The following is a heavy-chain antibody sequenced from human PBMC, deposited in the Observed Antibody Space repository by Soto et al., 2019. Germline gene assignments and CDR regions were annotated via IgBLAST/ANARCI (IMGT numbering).Heavy chain of an antibody. V-gene: IGHV4-34*01. J-gene: IGHJ5*02. D-gene: IGHD5-18*01. Sequence: LSLTCAVYGGSFSGYYWSWIRQPPGKGLEWIGEINHSGSTNYNPSLKSRVAISVDTSKNQFSLKLSSVTAADTAVYYCARARVNNWFDPWGQGTLVTVSS. CDR2: INHSGST. CDR3: ARARVNNWFDP. CDR1: GGSFSGYY.